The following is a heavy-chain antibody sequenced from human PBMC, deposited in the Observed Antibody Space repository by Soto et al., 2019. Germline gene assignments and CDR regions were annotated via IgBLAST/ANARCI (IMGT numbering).Heavy chain of an antibody. Sequence: SETLSLTCAVYGGSFSGYYWSWIRQPPGKGLEWIGEINHSGSTNYNPSLKSRVTISVDTSKNQFSLKLSSVTAADTAVYYCARPYRGVVVVAATPIESIDNGAFDIWGQGTMVTASS. J-gene: IGHJ3*02. CDR3: ARPYRGVVVVAATPIESIDNGAFDI. V-gene: IGHV4-34*01. D-gene: IGHD2-15*01. CDR2: INHSGST. CDR1: GGSFSGYY.